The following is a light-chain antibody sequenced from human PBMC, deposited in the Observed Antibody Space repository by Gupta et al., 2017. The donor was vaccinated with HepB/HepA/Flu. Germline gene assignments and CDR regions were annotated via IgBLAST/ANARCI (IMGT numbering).Light chain of an antibody. CDR3: EAWDDSRYGLWV. CDR2: NDY. J-gene: IGLJ3*02. Sequence: QSVLTQPPSASGTPGQRVTISCSGSSSNIGSNIVNWYQHLPGAAPKLLIYNDYKRPSGVSDRFSGSKSGTSASLTISGLQSEDEASYYCEAWDDSRYGLWVFGGGTKLTVL. V-gene: IGLV1-44*01. CDR1: SSNIGSNI.